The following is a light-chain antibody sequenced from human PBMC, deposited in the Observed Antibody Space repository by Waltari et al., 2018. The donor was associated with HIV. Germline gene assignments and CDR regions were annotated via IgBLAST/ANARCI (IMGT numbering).Light chain of an antibody. CDR2: AVT. CDR3: SSYTSSFTLEV. CDR1: SSDIGNYNY. J-gene: IGLJ3*02. Sequence: QSALPQPAYVSGSPGRSITISCTGTSSDIGNYNYVSRYQQHPGKAPLRMMFAVTNRPSGVSNRFSGSKSGNTASLTISGLQAEDEANYYCSSYTSSFTLEVFGGGTKLTVL. V-gene: IGLV2-14*01.